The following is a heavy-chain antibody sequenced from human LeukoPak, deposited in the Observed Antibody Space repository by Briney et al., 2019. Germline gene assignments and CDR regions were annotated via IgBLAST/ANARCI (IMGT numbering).Heavy chain of an antibody. CDR3: ARGPVVPAANFYYYYYYMDV. Sequence: SVKVSCKASGGTFSSYAISWVRQAPGQGLEWMGRIIPIFGTANYAQKFQGRVTITTDESTSTAYMELSSLRSEDTAVYYCARGPVVPAANFYYYYYYMDVWGKGTTVTVSS. J-gene: IGHJ6*03. V-gene: IGHV1-69*05. CDR1: GGTFSSYA. CDR2: IIPIFGTA. D-gene: IGHD2-2*01.